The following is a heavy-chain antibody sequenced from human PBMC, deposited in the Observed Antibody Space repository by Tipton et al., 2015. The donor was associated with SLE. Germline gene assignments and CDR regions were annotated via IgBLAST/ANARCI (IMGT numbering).Heavy chain of an antibody. J-gene: IGHJ4*02. CDR2: VYSSGGT. D-gene: IGHD1-26*01. V-gene: IGHV4-4*07. CDR3: ARGGGSYYDY. Sequence: TLSLTCTVSGDSINSHYWSWIRQPAGKGLEWIGRVYSSGGTIYNPPIKSRITLSLDTSKNQFYLRVNSVTAADTAVYYCARGGGSYYDYWGQGTLVTVSS. CDR1: GDSINSHY.